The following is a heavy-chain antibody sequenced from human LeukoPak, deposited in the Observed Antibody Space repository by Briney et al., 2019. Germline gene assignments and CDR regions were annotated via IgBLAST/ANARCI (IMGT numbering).Heavy chain of an antibody. J-gene: IGHJ4*02. Sequence: PGGSLRLSCAASGFTFSSYSMNWVRQAPGKGLEWVSSISSSSSYIYYADSVKGRFTISRDNAKNSLYLQMNSLRAEDTAVYYCARASSKYSSSSGRDYWGQGTLVTVSS. CDR3: ARASSKYSSSSGRDY. CDR1: GFTFSSYS. V-gene: IGHV3-21*01. CDR2: ISSSSSYI. D-gene: IGHD6-6*01.